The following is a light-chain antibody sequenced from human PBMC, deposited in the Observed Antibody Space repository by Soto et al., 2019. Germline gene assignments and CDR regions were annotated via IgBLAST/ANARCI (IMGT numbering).Light chain of an antibody. CDR2: NKN. J-gene: IGLJ2*01. CDR3: ASWDDSLNDVL. CDR1: YSNFGSNI. V-gene: IGLV1-44*01. Sequence: QSVLTQPPSASGTPGQRVTISCSGSYSNFGSNIVNWYQHFPGTAPKLLIYNKNKRPSGVPDRFSASKSGTSVSLAISGLQSEDEAIYYCASWDDSLNDVLFGGGTQLTVL.